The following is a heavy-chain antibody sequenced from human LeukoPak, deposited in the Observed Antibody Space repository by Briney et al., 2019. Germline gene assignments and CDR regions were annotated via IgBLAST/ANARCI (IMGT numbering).Heavy chain of an antibody. CDR1: GGSISSGGYY. Sequence: PSETLSLTCTVSGGSISSGGYYWSWIRQPPGKGLEWIGYIYHSGSTYYNPSLKSRVTISVDRSKNQFPLKLSSVTAADTAVYYCAREGDIVVALDYWGQGTLVTVSS. J-gene: IGHJ4*02. D-gene: IGHD2-2*01. CDR2: IYHSGST. CDR3: AREGDIVVALDY. V-gene: IGHV4-30-2*01.